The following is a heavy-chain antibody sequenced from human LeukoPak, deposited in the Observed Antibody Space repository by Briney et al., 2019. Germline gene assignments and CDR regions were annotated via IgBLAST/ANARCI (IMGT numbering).Heavy chain of an antibody. Sequence: GGSLRLSCAVSGFTLSNAWMSWVRQAPGKGLEWVGRIKSKTDGGTTDYAAPVKGRFTISRDDSKNTLYLQMNSLKTEDTAVYYCTTGTVVTPPFDYWGQGTLVTVSS. J-gene: IGHJ4*02. D-gene: IGHD4-23*01. V-gene: IGHV3-15*01. CDR3: TTGTVVTPPFDY. CDR1: GFTLSNAW. CDR2: IKSKTDGGTT.